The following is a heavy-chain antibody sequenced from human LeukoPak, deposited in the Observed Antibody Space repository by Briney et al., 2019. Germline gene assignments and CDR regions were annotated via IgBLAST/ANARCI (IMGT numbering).Heavy chain of an antibody. D-gene: IGHD5/OR15-5a*01. CDR3: ARDHLSVDYYYYGMDV. CDR2: MNPSGGSP. J-gene: IGHJ6*02. Sequence: GASVKVSCKASGYTFTSYYMHWVRQAPGQGLEWMGIMNPSGGSPTYAQKFQGRVTMTRDTSTSTVYMELSSLRSEDTAVYYCARDHLSVDYYYYGMDVWGQGTTVTVSS. V-gene: IGHV1-46*01. CDR1: GYTFTSYY.